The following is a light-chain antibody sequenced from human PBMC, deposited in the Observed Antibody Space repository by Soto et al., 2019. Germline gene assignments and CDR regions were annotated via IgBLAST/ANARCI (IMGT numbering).Light chain of an antibody. CDR1: QSVGSY. CDR3: QQRSSWPLT. J-gene: IGKJ4*01. V-gene: IGKV3-11*01. CDR2: DAF. Sequence: EIVLTQSPATLSLSPGERATLSCRASQSVGSYFAWYQQKPGQAPRLLIYDAFSWATGIPARFSGSGSGTDFTLTISSLEPEDFAVYFCQQRSSWPLTFGGGTMVEIK.